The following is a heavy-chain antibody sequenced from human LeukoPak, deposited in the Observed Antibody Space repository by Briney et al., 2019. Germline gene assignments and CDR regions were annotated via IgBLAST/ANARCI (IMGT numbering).Heavy chain of an antibody. CDR2: INPNSGGT. CDR3: ASVPRSRYVGATLAFWFDP. Sequence: ASVKVSCKASGYTFTGYYMHWVRQAPGQGLEWMGWINPNSGGTNYAQKFQGRVTMTRDTSISTAYMELSRLRSDDTAVYYCASVPRSRYVGATLAFWFDPWGQGTLVTVSS. D-gene: IGHD1-26*01. CDR1: GYTFTGYY. V-gene: IGHV1-2*02. J-gene: IGHJ5*02.